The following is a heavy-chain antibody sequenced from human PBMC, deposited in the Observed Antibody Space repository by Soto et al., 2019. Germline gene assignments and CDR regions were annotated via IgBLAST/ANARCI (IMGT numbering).Heavy chain of an antibody. CDR2: ISGSGGST. CDR1: GFTFSSYA. CDR3: ARTSQYDFWSGYQDYYYYYMDV. V-gene: IGHV3-23*01. Sequence: GGSLRLSCAASGFTFSSYAMSWVRQAPGKGLEWVSAISGSGGSTYYADSVKGRFTISRDNAKNSLYLQMNSLRAEDTAVYYCARTSQYDFWSGYQDYYYYYMDVGGKGTTVTVSS. D-gene: IGHD3-3*01. J-gene: IGHJ6*03.